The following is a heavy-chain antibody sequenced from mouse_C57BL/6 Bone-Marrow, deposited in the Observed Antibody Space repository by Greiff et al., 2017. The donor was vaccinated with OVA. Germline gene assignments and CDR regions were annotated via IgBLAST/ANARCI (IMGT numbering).Heavy chain of an antibody. Sequence: EVMLVESGEGLVKPGGSLKLSCAASGFTFSSYAMSWVRQTPEKRLEWVAYISSGGDYIYYADTVKGRFTISRDNARNTLYLQISSLKSDDTAMYYCTRDCYYAMDYWGQGTSVTVSS. V-gene: IGHV5-9-1*02. J-gene: IGHJ4*01. CDR2: ISSGGDYI. CDR3: TRDCYYAMDY. CDR1: GFTFSSYA.